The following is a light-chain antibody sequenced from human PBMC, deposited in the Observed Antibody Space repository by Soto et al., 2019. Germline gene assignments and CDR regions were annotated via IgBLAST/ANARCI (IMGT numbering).Light chain of an antibody. CDR3: QQCNNLPFT. CDR1: QDSRKY. Sequence: DIQMTQSPSFLSPSVGDRVTIPRLANQDSRKYLNWYQQNPGKAPKLLIYGASSLETGVPSRFSGSGSGTDFTFTISSLQPEDIATYYCQQCNNLPFTFGQGTRLEIK. J-gene: IGKJ5*01. V-gene: IGKV1-33*01. CDR2: GAS.